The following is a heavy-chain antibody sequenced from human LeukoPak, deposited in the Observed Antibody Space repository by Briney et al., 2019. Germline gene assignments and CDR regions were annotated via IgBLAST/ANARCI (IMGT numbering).Heavy chain of an antibody. J-gene: IGHJ4*02. CDR1: GFTFNSYG. V-gene: IGHV3-48*03. D-gene: IGHD3/OR15-3a*01. CDR2: ISGSGGSI. Sequence: GALRLSCAASGFTFNSYGMSWVRQAPGKGLEWVSAISGSGGSIYYADSVKGRFTISRDNARNSLYLQMNSLGAEDAAVYYCARFGPAGDPLDYWGQGTLVTVSS. CDR3: ARFGPAGDPLDY.